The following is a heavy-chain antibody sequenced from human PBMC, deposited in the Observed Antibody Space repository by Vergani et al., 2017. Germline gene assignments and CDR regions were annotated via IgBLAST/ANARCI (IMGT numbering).Heavy chain of an antibody. D-gene: IGHD5-12*01. CDR2: INPIFGTA. CDR3: ASPRSGYDVEAVAGDVYDYYGMDV. Sequence: QVQLVQSGAEVKKPGSSVQVSCKPSGGTFSSYAISWVRQAPGQGLEWMGGINPIFGTANYAQKFQGRVTITADESTRTAYMELSSLRSEDTAVYYCASPRSGYDVEAVAGDVYDYYGMDVWGQGTTVTVSS. V-gene: IGHV1-69*01. CDR1: GGTFSSYA. J-gene: IGHJ6*02.